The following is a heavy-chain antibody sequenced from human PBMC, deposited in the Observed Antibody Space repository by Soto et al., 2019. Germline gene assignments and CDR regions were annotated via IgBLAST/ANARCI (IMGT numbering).Heavy chain of an antibody. J-gene: IGHJ5*02. V-gene: IGHV4-39*01. D-gene: IGHD6-25*01. CDR2: MYYSGTT. CDR1: GGSISSSDFY. Sequence: SSETLSLTCTVSGGSISSSDFYWGWLRQTPGKGLEFIGSMYYSGTTYYNPSLKSRVTISVDTSKNQFTLKLISVTAADTAVYYCAVVDSTGNWFDPWGQGTLVTVSS. CDR3: AVVDSTGNWFDP.